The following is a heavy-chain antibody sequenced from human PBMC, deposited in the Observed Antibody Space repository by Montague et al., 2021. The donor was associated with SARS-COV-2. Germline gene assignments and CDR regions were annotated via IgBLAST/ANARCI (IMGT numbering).Heavy chain of an antibody. Sequence: TLSLTCTVSGGSISTSGYYWSWIRQHPGKGLEWIGYISYSGSTYYNPSLKSRLTISVDTPENQFSLRLTSVTAADTAVYYCAGAPYTSSWYWILDYWGQGTLVTVSS. V-gene: IGHV4-31*03. CDR2: ISYSGST. J-gene: IGHJ4*02. CDR3: AGAPYTSSWYWILDY. D-gene: IGHD6-13*01. CDR1: GGSISTSGYY.